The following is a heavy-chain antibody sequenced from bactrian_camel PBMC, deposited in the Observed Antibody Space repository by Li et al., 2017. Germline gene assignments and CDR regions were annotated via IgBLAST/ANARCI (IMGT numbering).Heavy chain of an antibody. CDR2: IDGDGST. CDR3: AASKDCSLGYLNVNEYIY. V-gene: IGHV3S55*01. J-gene: IGHJ4*01. Sequence: HVQLVESGGGSVQAGGSLRLSCAASGYTYYCMGWFRQAPGKEREAIAAIDGDGSTGYADSVKGRFTISQDNVNNMIYLQMNSLRPEDTAMYYCAASKDCSLGYLNVNEYIYWGQGTQVTVS. D-gene: IGHD2*01. CDR1: GYTYYC.